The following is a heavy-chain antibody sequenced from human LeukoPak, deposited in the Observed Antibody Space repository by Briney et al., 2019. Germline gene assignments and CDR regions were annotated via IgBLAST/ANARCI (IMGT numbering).Heavy chain of an antibody. V-gene: IGHV1-2*02. CDR2: INPNSGAT. Sequence: GASVKVSCKASEYTFTGYYMHWVRQAPGQGLEWMGWINPNSGATSHAQKFQGRVTMTRDTSISTAYMELSRLRSDDTAVYYCTRGRDYGGNSKLFDYWGQGTLVTVSS. D-gene: IGHD4-23*01. CDR1: EYTFTGYY. CDR3: TRGRDYGGNSKLFDY. J-gene: IGHJ4*02.